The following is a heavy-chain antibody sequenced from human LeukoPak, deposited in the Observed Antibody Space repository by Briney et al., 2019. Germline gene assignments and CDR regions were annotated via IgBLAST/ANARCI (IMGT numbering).Heavy chain of an antibody. CDR2: MSYSGTS. CDR3: VRSHGGY. D-gene: IGHD4-23*01. Sequence: PSETLSLTCAVYGGSFSGYYWSWVRQPPGKGLEWIGLMSYSGTSAYNPSLESRVTISVDTSKNEFSVKLTSVTAADTAIYYCVRSHGGYWGQGTLVTVSS. V-gene: IGHV4-34*01. CDR1: GGSFSGYY. J-gene: IGHJ4*02.